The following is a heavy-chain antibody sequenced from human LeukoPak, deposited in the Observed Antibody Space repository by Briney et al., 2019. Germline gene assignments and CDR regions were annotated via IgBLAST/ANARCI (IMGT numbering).Heavy chain of an antibody. CDR3: AKDTGRPTDAITMEDNAFDI. J-gene: IGHJ3*02. CDR1: GFTFDDHG. CDR2: ISWSSGII. D-gene: IGHD3-3*01. Sequence: QSGRSLRLSCAASGFTFDDHGMHWVRHAPGKGLEWVSGISWSSGIIGYADSVKGRFTISRDNAKNSLYLQMDSLRAEDTALYYCAKDTGRPTDAITMEDNAFDIWGQGTMVTVSS. V-gene: IGHV3-9*01.